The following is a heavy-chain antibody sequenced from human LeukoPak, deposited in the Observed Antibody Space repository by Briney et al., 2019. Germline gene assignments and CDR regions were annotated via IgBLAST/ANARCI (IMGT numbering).Heavy chain of an antibody. V-gene: IGHV1-2*02. CDR2: INPNSGGT. CDR3: ARDSVLLWFGEFLFDY. D-gene: IGHD3-10*01. CDR1: GGTFSSYA. J-gene: IGHJ4*02. Sequence: ASVKVSCKASGGTFSSYAISWVRQAPGQGLEWMGWINPNSGGTNYAQKFQGRVTMTRDTSISTAYMELSRLRSDDTAVYYCARDSVLLWFGEFLFDYWGQGTLVTVSS.